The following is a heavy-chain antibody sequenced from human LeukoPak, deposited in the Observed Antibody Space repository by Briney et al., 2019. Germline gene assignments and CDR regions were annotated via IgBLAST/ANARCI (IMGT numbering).Heavy chain of an antibody. V-gene: IGHV1-46*01. Sequence: ASVKVACKASGYTFSSYYIHWVRQAPGQGLEWMGIIYPSGGDTRYSQKFQGRLTVTRDMSTSTVYMELSSLRSEDTAIYYCARVRLEACYCSTTSCGPPDYWGQGTLVTVSS. J-gene: IGHJ4*02. CDR1: GYTFSSYY. D-gene: IGHD2-2*01. CDR3: ARVRLEACYCSTTSCGPPDY. CDR2: IYPSGGDT.